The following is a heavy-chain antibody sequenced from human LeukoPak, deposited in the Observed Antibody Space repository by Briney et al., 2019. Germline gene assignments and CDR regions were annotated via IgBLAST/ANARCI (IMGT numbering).Heavy chain of an antibody. D-gene: IGHD3-16*02. CDR2: FSRSSSYI. Sequence: PGGSLRLSCAASGFTFDNYNMNWVRKAPGKGREWVSSFSRSSSYIYYADSVKGRFTISRDNAKNSLFLQMNSLRAEDTAVYYCARTFGGVIVTPPDYWGQGTLVTVSS. CDR1: GFTFDNYN. J-gene: IGHJ4*02. CDR3: ARTFGGVIVTPPDY. V-gene: IGHV3-21*01.